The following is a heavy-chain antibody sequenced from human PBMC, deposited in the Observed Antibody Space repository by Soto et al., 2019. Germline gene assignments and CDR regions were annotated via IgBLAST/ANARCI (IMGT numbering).Heavy chain of an antibody. CDR2: IYYSGST. CDR1: GGSISSYY. Sequence: SETLSLTCTVSGGSISSYYWSWIRQPPGKGLEWIGYIYYSGSTNYNPSLKSRVTISVDTSKNQFSLKLSSVTAADTAVYYCARGAGSVLWFGEPYYYYYYMDVWGKGTTVTVSS. V-gene: IGHV4-59*01. D-gene: IGHD3-10*01. CDR3: ARGAGSVLWFGEPYYYYYYMDV. J-gene: IGHJ6*03.